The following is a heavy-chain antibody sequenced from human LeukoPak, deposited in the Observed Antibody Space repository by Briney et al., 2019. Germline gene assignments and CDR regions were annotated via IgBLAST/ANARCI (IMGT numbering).Heavy chain of an antibody. CDR2: IYHSGST. CDR1: GGSISSSNW. D-gene: IGHD6-13*01. CDR3: ARVKLAAAGYYFDY. J-gene: IGHJ4*02. V-gene: IGHV4-4*02. Sequence: NPSETLSLTCAVSGGSISSSNWWSWVRQPPGKGLEWIGEIYHSGSTNYNPSLKSRVTISVDTSKNQFSLKLSSVTAADTAVYYCARVKLAAAGYYFDYWGQGTLVTVSS.